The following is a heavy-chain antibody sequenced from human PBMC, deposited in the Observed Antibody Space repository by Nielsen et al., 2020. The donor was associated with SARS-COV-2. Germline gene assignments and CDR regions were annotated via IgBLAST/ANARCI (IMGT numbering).Heavy chain of an antibody. V-gene: IGHV4-31*02. Sequence: RQAPGKGLEWIGYIYYSGSTYYNPSLKSRVTISVDTSKNQFSLKLSSVTAADTAVYYCARGVGYCSSTSCSYYYHYYMDVWGKGTTVTVSS. CDR3: ARGVGYCSSTSCSYYYHYYMDV. D-gene: IGHD2-2*03. J-gene: IGHJ6*03. CDR2: IYYSGST.